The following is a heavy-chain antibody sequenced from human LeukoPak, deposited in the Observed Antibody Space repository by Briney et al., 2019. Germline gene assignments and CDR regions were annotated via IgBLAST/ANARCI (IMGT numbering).Heavy chain of an antibody. CDR2: ISGSGGST. V-gene: IGHV3-23*01. CDR1: GFTFSSYA. Sequence: PGGSLRLSCAASGFTFSSYAMSWVRQAPGKGLEWVSAISGSGGSTYYADSVKGRFTISRDNSKNTLYLQMNSLRAEDTAVYYCAREDFWSPHTIPYYFDYWGQGTLVTVSS. D-gene: IGHD3-3*01. CDR3: AREDFWSPHTIPYYFDY. J-gene: IGHJ4*02.